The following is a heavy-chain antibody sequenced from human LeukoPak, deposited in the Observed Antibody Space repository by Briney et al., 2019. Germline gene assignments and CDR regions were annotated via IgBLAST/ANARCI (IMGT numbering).Heavy chain of an antibody. CDR3: ASALTGIAAAGTAY. CDR1: GFTFSSYW. V-gene: IGHV3-74*01. Sequence: GGSLRLSCAASGFTFSSYWMHWVRQAPGKGLVWVSRINSDGSTTNYADSVKGRFTISRDNAKNSLYLQMNSLRAEDTAVYYCASALTGIAAAGTAYWGQGTLVTVSS. D-gene: IGHD6-13*01. J-gene: IGHJ4*02. CDR2: INSDGSTT.